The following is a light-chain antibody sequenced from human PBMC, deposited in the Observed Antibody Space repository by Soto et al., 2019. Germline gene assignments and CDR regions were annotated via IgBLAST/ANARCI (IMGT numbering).Light chain of an antibody. CDR1: QTVSSW. Sequence: APSSLPISHRESAPLSARASQTVSSWLAWYQQKPGKAPKLLIYEASSRTTGIPARFSGSGSGTEFTLTISCLQSDDFATYYCQHYYSYSRAFGQGTKVDI. V-gene: IGKV3D-15*01. CDR2: EAS. CDR3: QHYYSYSRA. J-gene: IGKJ1*01.